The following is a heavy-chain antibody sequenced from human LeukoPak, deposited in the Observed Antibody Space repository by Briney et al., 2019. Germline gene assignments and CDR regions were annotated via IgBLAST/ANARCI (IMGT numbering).Heavy chain of an antibody. V-gene: IGHV3-7*01. CDR2: IKQDGSEK. CDR3: ARADSSGWLKKPCWSDP. CDR1: GFTFSSYW. D-gene: IGHD6-19*01. Sequence: GGSLRLSCAASGFTFSSYWMSWVRQAPGKGLERVANIKQDGSEKYYVDSVKGRFTISRDNAKNSLYLQMNSLRAEDTAVYYCARADSSGWLKKPCWSDPWGQGTLVTVSS. J-gene: IGHJ5*02.